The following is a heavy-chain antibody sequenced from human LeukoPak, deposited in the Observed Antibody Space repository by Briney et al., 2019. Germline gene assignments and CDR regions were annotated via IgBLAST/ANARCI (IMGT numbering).Heavy chain of an antibody. CDR1: GGSISSSSYY. CDR3: ARDSSGYYYFDY. V-gene: IGHV4-39*07. CDR2: IYYSGST. Sequence: SETLSLTCTVSGGSISSSSYYWGWIRQPPGKGLEWIGSIYYSGSTYYNPSLKSRVTISVYTSKNQFSLKLSSVTAADTAVYYCARDSSGYYYFDYWGQGTLVTVSS. J-gene: IGHJ4*02. D-gene: IGHD3-22*01.